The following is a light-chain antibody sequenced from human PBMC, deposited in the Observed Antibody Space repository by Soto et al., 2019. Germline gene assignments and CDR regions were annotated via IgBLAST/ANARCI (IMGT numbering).Light chain of an antibody. Sequence: ETVLTQSPATLSLSPGERATLSCRASQSVSSYLAWYQQKPGQAPRLLIYDASTRATGIPARFSGSGSGTEFTLTISSLEPEDFAVYYCQQRGDWPPFTFGPGTKVDIK. CDR1: QSVSSY. V-gene: IGKV3-11*01. J-gene: IGKJ3*01. CDR2: DAS. CDR3: QQRGDWPPFT.